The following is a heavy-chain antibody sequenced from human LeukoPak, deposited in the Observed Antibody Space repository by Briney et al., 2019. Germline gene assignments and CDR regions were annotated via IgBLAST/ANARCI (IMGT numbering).Heavy chain of an antibody. V-gene: IGHV3-48*03. CDR3: ARGRSYYGSGSDY. CDR1: GFTFSSYE. CDR2: ISSSGSTI. Sequence: GGSLRLSCAASGFTFSSYEMNWVRQAPGKGLEWVSYISSSGSTIYYADSVKGRFTISRDNAKNSLYLQMNSLRAGDTAVYYCARGRSYYGSGSDYWGQGTLVTVSS. J-gene: IGHJ4*02. D-gene: IGHD3-10*01.